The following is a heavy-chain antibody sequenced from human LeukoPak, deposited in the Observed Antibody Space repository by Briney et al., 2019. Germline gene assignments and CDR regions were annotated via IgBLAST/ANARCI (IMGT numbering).Heavy chain of an antibody. Sequence: ASVKVSCKASGYTFTSYDINWVRQATGQGLEWMGWMNPNGGNTNYAQKLQGRVTMTTDTSTSTAYMELRSLRSDDTAVYYCARDRDYVWGSYREPFDYWGQGTLVTVSS. V-gene: IGHV1-18*01. J-gene: IGHJ4*02. CDR1: GYTFTSYD. D-gene: IGHD3-16*02. CDR2: MNPNGGNT. CDR3: ARDRDYVWGSYREPFDY.